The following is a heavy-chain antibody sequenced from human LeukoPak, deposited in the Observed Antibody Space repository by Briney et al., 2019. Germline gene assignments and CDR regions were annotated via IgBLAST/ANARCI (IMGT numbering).Heavy chain of an antibody. CDR3: TTDKDVGID. Sequence: GGSLRLSCVASGFAFSNAWMNWVRQAPGKGLEWVGRIQSKTDGGTTDYAAPVKGRFTISRDDSKNTLYLQMNSLKTEDTAVYYCTTDKDVGIDWGQGTLVTVSS. D-gene: IGHD1-26*01. J-gene: IGHJ4*02. CDR2: IQSKTDGGTT. CDR1: GFAFSNAW. V-gene: IGHV3-15*01.